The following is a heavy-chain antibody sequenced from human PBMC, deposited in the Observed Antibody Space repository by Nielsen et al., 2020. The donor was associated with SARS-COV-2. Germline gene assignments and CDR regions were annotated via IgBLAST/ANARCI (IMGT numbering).Heavy chain of an antibody. CDR2: ISPHNQNT. J-gene: IGHJ6*02. CDR3: ARGGYCSGGSCYPTQYYYYGMDV. V-gene: IGHV1-18*01. D-gene: IGHD2-15*01. Sequence: WVRQAPGQGLEWIGWISPHNQNTNFGHKLQDRVTMTADTSTTTAYMELRSLRSDDTAVYSCARGGYCSGGSCYPTQYYYYGMDVWGQGTTVTVSS.